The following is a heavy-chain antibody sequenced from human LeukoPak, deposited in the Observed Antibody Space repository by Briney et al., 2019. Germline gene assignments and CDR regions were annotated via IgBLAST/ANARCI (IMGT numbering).Heavy chain of an antibody. V-gene: IGHV4-39*07. CDR3: ARWYYDFWSGYRDAFDI. Sequence: PSETLSLTCTVSGGSISSGGYYWSWIRQPPGKGLEWIGEINHSGSTNYNPSLKSRVAISVDTSKNQFSLKLSSVTAADTAVYYCARWYYDFWSGYRDAFDIWGQGTMVTVSS. CDR2: INHSGST. CDR1: GGSISSGGYY. J-gene: IGHJ3*02. D-gene: IGHD3-3*01.